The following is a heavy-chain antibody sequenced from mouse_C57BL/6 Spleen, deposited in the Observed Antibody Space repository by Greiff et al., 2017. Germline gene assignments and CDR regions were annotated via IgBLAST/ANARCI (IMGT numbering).Heavy chain of an antibody. D-gene: IGHD4-1*01. J-gene: IGHJ4*01. Sequence: QVQLQQPGAELVMPGASVKLSCKASGYTFTSYWMHWVKQRPGQGLEWIGEIDPADSYTNYNQKFKGKSTLTVDKSSSAAYMQLSSLTSEDSAVYYCARVTGTGAMDDWGQGTSVTVSS. CDR1: GYTFTSYW. V-gene: IGHV1-69*01. CDR3: ARVTGTGAMDD. CDR2: IDPADSYT.